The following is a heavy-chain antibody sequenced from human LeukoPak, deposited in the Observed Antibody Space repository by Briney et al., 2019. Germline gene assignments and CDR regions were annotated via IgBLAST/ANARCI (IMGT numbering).Heavy chain of an antibody. J-gene: IGHJ4*02. V-gene: IGHV4-59*01. CDR2: IYYSGST. CDR1: GGSISSYY. CDR3: AASSGWYFDY. Sequence: PSETLSLTCAVSGGSISSYYWSWIRQPPGKGLEWIGYIYYSGSTNYNPSLKSRVTISVDTSKNQFSLKLSSVTAADTAVYYCAASSGWYFDYWGQGTLVTVSS. D-gene: IGHD6-19*01.